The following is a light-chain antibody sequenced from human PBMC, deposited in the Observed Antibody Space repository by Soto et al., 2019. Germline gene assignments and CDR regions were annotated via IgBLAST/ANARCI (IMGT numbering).Light chain of an antibody. Sequence: QSALTQPASVSGSPGQSITISCTGTSSDVGGYNYVSWYQQHPGKAPKLMIYEVSNRPSGVSNRFSGSKSGNTASLTISGLQAEDEAGYYCSSYISSSTLVVFGGGTKLTVL. J-gene: IGLJ3*02. CDR3: SSYISSSTLVV. CDR2: EVS. CDR1: SSDVGGYNY. V-gene: IGLV2-14*01.